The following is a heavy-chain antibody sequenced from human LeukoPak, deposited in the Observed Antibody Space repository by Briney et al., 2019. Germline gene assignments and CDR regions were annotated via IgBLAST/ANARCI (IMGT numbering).Heavy chain of an antibody. V-gene: IGHV1-8*03. CDR3: ARAPPYDYVWGSGDYMDV. CDR1: GYTFTSYD. J-gene: IGHJ6*03. CDR2: MNPNSGNT. D-gene: IGHD3-16*01. Sequence: ASVKVSCKASGYTFTSYDINWVRQATGQGLEWMGWMNPNSGNTGYAQKFQGRVTITRNTSISTAYMELSSLRSEDTAVYYCARAPPYDYVWGSGDYMDVWGKGTTVTVSS.